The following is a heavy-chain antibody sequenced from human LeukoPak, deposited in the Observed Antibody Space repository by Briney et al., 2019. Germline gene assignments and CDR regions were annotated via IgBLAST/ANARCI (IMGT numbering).Heavy chain of an antibody. CDR3: ARSLPYGTTWYGRSDF. D-gene: IGHD6-13*01. CDR1: GFPFNAYW. J-gene: IGHJ4*02. V-gene: IGHV3-7*03. Sequence: GPLRISCAASGFPFNAYWMTWVRQAPGKGLGWVANIRQDGDTKYYVDSVKGRFTISRDNAMNSLYLQMNSLRAEDTAIYYCARSLPYGTTWYGRSDFWGQGTLVTVSS. CDR2: IRQDGDTK.